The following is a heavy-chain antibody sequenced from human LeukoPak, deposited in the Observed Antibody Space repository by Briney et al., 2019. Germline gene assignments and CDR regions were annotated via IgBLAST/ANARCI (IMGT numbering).Heavy chain of an antibody. D-gene: IGHD3-16*01. CDR3: VKGRGLDN. J-gene: IGHJ4*02. CDR1: GFTFSTYA. Sequence: PGGSLRLSCAASGFTFSTYAMGWVRQAPGEGLEWVANIKEDGSEKYYVDSVKGRFTTSRDNAKNSVYLQMDSLRVEDTAVYYCVKGRGLDNWGQGTLVTVSS. V-gene: IGHV3-7*01. CDR2: IKEDGSEK.